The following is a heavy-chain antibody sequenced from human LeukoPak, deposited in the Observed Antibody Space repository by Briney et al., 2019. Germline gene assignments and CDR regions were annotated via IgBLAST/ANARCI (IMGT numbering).Heavy chain of an antibody. V-gene: IGHV4-38-2*02. J-gene: IGHJ4*02. Sequence: SETLSLTCTVSGYSISSGYYWGWIRQPPLKRLHWIGSIYHSGSTYYNPSLKSRVTISVDTSKNQFSLKLSSVTAADTAVYYCARSGVVPAAIYYWGQGTLVTVSS. CDR3: ARSGVVPAAIYY. D-gene: IGHD2-2*01. CDR1: GYSISSGYY. CDR2: IYHSGST.